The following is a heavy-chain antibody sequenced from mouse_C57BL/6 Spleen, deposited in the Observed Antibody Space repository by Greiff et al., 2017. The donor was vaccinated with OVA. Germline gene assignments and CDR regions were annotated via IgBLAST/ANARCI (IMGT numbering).Heavy chain of an antibody. V-gene: IGHV1-52*01. D-gene: IGHD2-4*01. CDR1: GYTFTSYW. CDR3: ARMDYEGFDY. CDR2: IDPSDSET. Sequence: QVQLQQPGAELVRPGSSVKLSRKASGYTFTSYWMHWVKQRPIQGLEWIGNIDPSDSETHYNQKFKEKATLTVDKSSSTAYMQLSCLTSGDSAFYYGARMDYEGFDYWGQGTTLTVSS. J-gene: IGHJ2*01.